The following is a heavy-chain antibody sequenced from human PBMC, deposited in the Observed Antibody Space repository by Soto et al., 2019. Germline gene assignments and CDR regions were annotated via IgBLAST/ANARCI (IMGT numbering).Heavy chain of an antibody. Sequence: EVQLVESGGGLVQHGGSLRLSCAASGFTFSNYWMHWVRQAPGKGLVWVSRINGDGSRTSYADSVKGRFTISRDNAKNTLYLQMNSLRAEDTAVYYCARDRATVADPLGYWGQGTLVTVSS. CDR3: ARDRATVADPLGY. D-gene: IGHD6-19*01. CDR2: INGDGSRT. J-gene: IGHJ4*02. V-gene: IGHV3-74*01. CDR1: GFTFSNYW.